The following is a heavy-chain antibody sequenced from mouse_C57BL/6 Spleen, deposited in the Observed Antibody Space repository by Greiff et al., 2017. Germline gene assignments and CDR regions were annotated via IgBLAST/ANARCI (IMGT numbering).Heavy chain of an antibody. CDR1: GYTFTSYW. D-gene: IGHD1-1*01. J-gene: IGHJ4*01. V-gene: IGHV1-50*01. CDR3: ARRASYVSRAMDY. Sequence: VQLQQPGAELVKPGASVKLSCKASGYTFTSYWMQWVKQRPGQGLEWIGEIDPSDSYTNYNQKFKGKATLTVDTSSSTAYMQLSSLTSEDSAVYYCARRASYVSRAMDYWGQGTSVTVSS. CDR2: IDPSDSYT.